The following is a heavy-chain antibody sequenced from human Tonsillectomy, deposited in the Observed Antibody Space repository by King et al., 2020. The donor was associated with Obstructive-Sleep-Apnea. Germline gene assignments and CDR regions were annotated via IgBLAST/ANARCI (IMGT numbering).Heavy chain of an antibody. Sequence: DVQLVESGGGLVQPGGSLRLSCAASGFTFSSYVMSWVRQAPGKGLEWVSVISGSGGSTYYADSVRGRFTISRYNSRNTLYLQMNSLRAEDTAVYYCAKSIAYYGSGAYYPAGDYWGQGTLVTVSS. J-gene: IGHJ4*02. D-gene: IGHD3-10*01. V-gene: IGHV3-23*04. CDR1: GFTFSSYV. CDR3: AKSIAYYGSGAYYPAGDY. CDR2: ISGSGGST.